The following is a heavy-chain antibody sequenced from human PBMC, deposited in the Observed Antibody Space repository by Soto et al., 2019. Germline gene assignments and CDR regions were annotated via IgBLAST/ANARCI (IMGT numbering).Heavy chain of an antibody. CDR2: IYTSGST. J-gene: IGHJ6*02. CDR1: GGSISSYY. CDR3: ARAGVGGSWYASGYCYYYGMDV. V-gene: IGHV4-4*07. Sequence: SATLSLTCTVSGGSISSYYWSWIRQPAGKELEWIGRIYTSGSTNYNPSLKRRVTMSVDTSKNQFSLKLSSVTAADTAVYYCARAGVGGSWYASGYCYYYGMDVWGQGATVTVSS. D-gene: IGHD6-13*01.